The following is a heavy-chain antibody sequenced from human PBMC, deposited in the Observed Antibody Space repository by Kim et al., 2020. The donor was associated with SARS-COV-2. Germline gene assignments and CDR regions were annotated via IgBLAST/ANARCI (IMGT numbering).Heavy chain of an antibody. CDR2: IYYSGST. D-gene: IGHD1-7*01. CDR3: ASAKGGTHFDY. CDR1: GGSISSSSYY. J-gene: IGHJ4*02. V-gene: IGHV4-39*01. Sequence: SETLSLTCTVSGGSISSSSYYWGWIRQPPGKGLECIGSIYYSGSTYYNPSLKSRVTISVDTSKNQFSLRLSSVTAADTAVYYCASAKGGTHFDYWGQGTLVTVSS.